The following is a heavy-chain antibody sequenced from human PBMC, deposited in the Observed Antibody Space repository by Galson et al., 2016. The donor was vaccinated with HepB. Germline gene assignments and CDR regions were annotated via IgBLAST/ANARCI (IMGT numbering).Heavy chain of an antibody. J-gene: IGHJ4*02. CDR2: LPSENNIK. Sequence: SLRLSCAVSGVTFSSLSMNWVRQAPGKGLEWVSYLPSENNIKHCADSVRGRFTISRDNAKNSLYLQMNSLRVEDTAVYYCACNRRGVFLLDCWGQGTLVTVSS. D-gene: IGHD3-10*01. V-gene: IGHV3-48*01. CDR1: GVTFSSLS. CDR3: ACNRRGVFLLDC.